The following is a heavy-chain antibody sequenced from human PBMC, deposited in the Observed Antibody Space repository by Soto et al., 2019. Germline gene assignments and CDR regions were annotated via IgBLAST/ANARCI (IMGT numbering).Heavy chain of an antibody. D-gene: IGHD2-15*01. J-gene: IGHJ6*03. V-gene: IGHV3-30*18. CDR2: ISYDGSNK. CDR1: GFTFSSYG. CDR3: AKETQDIVVVATKGVHYYYYMDV. Sequence: QVQLVESGGGVVQPGRSLRLSCAASGFTFSSYGMHWVRQAPGKGLEWVAVISYDGSNKYYADSVKGRFTISRDNSKNTLYLQMNSLRAADTAVYYCAKETQDIVVVATKGVHYYYYMDVWGKGTTVTVSS.